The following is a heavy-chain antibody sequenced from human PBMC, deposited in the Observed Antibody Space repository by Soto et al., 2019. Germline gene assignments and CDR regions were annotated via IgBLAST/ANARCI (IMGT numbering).Heavy chain of an antibody. CDR1: GFTLPGYS. Sequence: GGSLRLSCAPSGFTLPGYSMNWVRQAPGKGLEWVSYISSSSDTIYYADSVKGRFTISRDNAKNLLYLQMKSLRAGDTAVYYCARSSTFYDYWGQGTPVTVPQ. J-gene: IGHJ4*02. D-gene: IGHD6-6*01. CDR3: ARSSTFYDY. CDR2: ISSSSDTI. V-gene: IGHV3-48*01.